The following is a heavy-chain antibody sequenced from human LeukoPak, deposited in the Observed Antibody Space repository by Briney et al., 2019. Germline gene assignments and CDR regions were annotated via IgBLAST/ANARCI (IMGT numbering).Heavy chain of an antibody. CDR1: GYTFNNYG. V-gene: IGHV1-18*01. J-gene: IGHJ5*02. CDR3: AKDWHILTGRNCFDP. Sequence: GASVKVSCKASGYTFNNYGISWVRQAPGQGLEWMGWVTSYNGDTNYAQKFQGGVTMSTDTSMSTAYMELRSLRFDDTAIYYCAKDWHILTGRNCFDPWGQGTLVTVSS. CDR2: VTSYNGDT. D-gene: IGHD3-9*01.